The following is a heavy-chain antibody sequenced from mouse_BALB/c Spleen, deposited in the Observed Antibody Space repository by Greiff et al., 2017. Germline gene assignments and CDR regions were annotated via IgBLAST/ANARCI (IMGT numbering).Heavy chain of an antibody. J-gene: IGHJ2*01. D-gene: IGHD2-2*01. Sequence: QVHVKQSGAELVKPGASVKMSCKASGYTFTSYWMHWVKQRPGHGLEWIGYIYPGTGYTEYNQKFKDKATFTADKSSSTAYMQLSSLTSEDSAVYYCARVYYGYEAYFCYWGQGNTRTGS. CDR1: GYTFTSYW. V-gene: IGHV1-7*01. CDR2: IYPGTGYT. CDR3: ARVYYGYEAYFCY.